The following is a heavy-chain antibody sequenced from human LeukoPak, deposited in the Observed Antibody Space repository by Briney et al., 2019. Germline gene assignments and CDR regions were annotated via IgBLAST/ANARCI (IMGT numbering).Heavy chain of an antibody. Sequence: GGSLRLSCAASGFTFSSYAMSRVRQAPGKGLEWVSAISGSGGSTYYADSVKGRFTISRDNSKNTLYLQMNSLRAEDTAVYYCARGLDYDILTGYEDAFDIWGQGTMVTVSS. CDR1: GFTFSSYA. CDR3: ARGLDYDILTGYEDAFDI. V-gene: IGHV3-23*01. J-gene: IGHJ3*02. CDR2: ISGSGGST. D-gene: IGHD3-9*01.